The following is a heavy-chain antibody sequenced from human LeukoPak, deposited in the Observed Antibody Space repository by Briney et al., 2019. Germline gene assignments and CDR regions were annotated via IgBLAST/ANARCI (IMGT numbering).Heavy chain of an antibody. CDR2: INGSGGST. CDR3: AKKIGSGYLDY. Sequence: PGGSLRLSCAASGFTFSTYAMSWVRQAPGKGLEWVSAINGSGGSTYYADSVKGRFTISRDNCKNTLYLQMNCLRAEDTAVYYCAKKIGSGYLDYWGQGTLVTVS. D-gene: IGHD6-19*01. CDR1: GFTFSTYA. V-gene: IGHV3-23*01. J-gene: IGHJ4*02.